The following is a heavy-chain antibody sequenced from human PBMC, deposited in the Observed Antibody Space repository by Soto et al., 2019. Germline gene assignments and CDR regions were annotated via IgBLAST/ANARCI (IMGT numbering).Heavy chain of an antibody. Sequence: SETLSLTCTVSGGSISSYYWSWIRQPPGKGLEWIGYIYYSGSTNYNPSLKSRVTISVDTSKNQFSLKLSSVTAADTAVYYCARGIDSSSRAGAFDIWGQGTMVT. CDR3: ARGIDSSSRAGAFDI. J-gene: IGHJ3*02. CDR2: IYYSGST. D-gene: IGHD6-13*01. CDR1: GGSISSYY. V-gene: IGHV4-59*01.